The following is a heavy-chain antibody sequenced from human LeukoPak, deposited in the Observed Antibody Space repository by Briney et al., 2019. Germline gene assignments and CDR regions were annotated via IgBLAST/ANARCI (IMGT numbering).Heavy chain of an antibody. D-gene: IGHD3-10*01. CDR3: AGGDGYNLGDIDY. Sequence: SETLSLTCAVYGGSFSGYYWSWIRQPPGKGLEWIGEINHSGSTNYNPSLKSRVTISVDTSKNQFSLKLSSVTAADTAVYYCAGGDGYNLGDIDYWGQGTLVTVSS. CDR1: GGSFSGYY. CDR2: INHSGST. V-gene: IGHV4-34*01. J-gene: IGHJ4*02.